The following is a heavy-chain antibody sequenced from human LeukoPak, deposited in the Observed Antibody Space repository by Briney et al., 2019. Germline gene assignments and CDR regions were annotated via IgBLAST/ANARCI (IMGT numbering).Heavy chain of an antibody. Sequence: GGSLRLSCAASGFTFSSYWMHWVRQAPGKGLVWVSRINSDGSSTSYADSVKGRFTISRDNSKNTLYLQMNSLRAEDTAVYYCAKDNGDPYYDILTGYYPYFDYWGQGTLVTASS. J-gene: IGHJ4*02. CDR3: AKDNGDPYYDILTGYYPYFDY. D-gene: IGHD3-9*01. CDR2: INSDGSST. CDR1: GFTFSSYW. V-gene: IGHV3-74*01.